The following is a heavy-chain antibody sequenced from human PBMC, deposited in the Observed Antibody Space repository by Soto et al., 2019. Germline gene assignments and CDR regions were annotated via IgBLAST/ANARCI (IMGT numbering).Heavy chain of an antibody. CDR3: ARHSYYFDY. Sequence: SETLSLTCTVSGGSISSSSYYWGWIRQPPGKGLEWIGSIYYSGYTHYNPSLKSRVTISVDTSKNQFSLKLSSVTAADTAVYYCARHSYYFDYWGQGTLVTVSS. V-gene: IGHV4-39*01. CDR1: GGSISSSSYY. D-gene: IGHD1-1*01. J-gene: IGHJ4*02. CDR2: IYYSGYT.